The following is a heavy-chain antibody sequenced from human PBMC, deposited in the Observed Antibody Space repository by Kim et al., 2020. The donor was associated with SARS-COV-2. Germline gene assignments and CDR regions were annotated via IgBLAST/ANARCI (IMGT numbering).Heavy chain of an antibody. CDR1: GFTVSSNY. J-gene: IGHJ4*02. CDR2: IYSGGST. V-gene: IGHV3-53*01. D-gene: IGHD2-2*01. Sequence: GGSLRLSCAASGFTVSSNYMSWVRQAPGKGLEWVSIIYSGGSTYYADSVKGRFTISRDNSKNTVYLQMSSLRAEDTAVYSCARDPRWDVVPAAIDDYWGQGTLVTVST. CDR3: ARDPRWDVVPAAIDDY.